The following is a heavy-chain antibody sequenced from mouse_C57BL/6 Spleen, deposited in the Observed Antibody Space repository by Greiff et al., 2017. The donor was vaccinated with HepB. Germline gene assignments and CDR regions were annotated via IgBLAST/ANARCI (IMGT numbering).Heavy chain of an antibody. Sequence: VQLQQSGPELVKPGASVKISCKASGYAFSSSWMNWVKQRPGKGLEWIGRIYPGDGDTNYNGKFKGKATLTADKSSSTAYMQLSSLTSEDSAVYFCARELGSYWYFDVWGTGTTVTVSS. CDR2: IYPGDGDT. J-gene: IGHJ1*03. V-gene: IGHV1-82*01. D-gene: IGHD4-1*01. CDR1: GYAFSSSW. CDR3: ARELGSYWYFDV.